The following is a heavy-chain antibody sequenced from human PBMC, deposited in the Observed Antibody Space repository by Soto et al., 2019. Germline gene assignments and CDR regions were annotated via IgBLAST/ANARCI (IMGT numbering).Heavy chain of an antibody. CDR1: GFTFSSYA. V-gene: IGHV3-23*01. D-gene: IGHD5-12*01. CDR3: VKGSRRDGYND. CDR2: ISGGGGTT. J-gene: IGHJ4*02. Sequence: EVQLLESGGDLVQPGGSLRLSCAASGFTFSSYAMTWVRQAPGKGLAWVSVISGGGGTTYYADSVKGRFTMSRDNSKSTLYLQMNSLRAEDTAIYYCVKGSRRDGYNDWGQGTLVTVSS.